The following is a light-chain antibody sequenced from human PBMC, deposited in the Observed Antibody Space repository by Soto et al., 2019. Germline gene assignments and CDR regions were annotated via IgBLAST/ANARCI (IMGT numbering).Light chain of an antibody. J-gene: IGLJ1*01. CDR2: DDN. CDR1: GSNIGGNS. Sequence: SVLTQPPSVSAAPGQKVTISCSGSGSNIGGNSVSWYQQLPGTAPKLLIYDDNKRPSGIPDRFSGSKSGTSATLGITGFQTGDEADYYCGSWDSSLSAYVFGTGTKVTVL. V-gene: IGLV1-51*01. CDR3: GSWDSSLSAYV.